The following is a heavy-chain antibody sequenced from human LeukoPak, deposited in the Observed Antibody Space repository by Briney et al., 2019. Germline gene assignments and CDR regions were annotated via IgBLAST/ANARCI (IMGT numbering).Heavy chain of an antibody. V-gene: IGHV3-7*01. CDR1: GFTFSSSL. D-gene: IGHD2-15*01. Sequence: EGSLRLSCGASGFTFSSSLMSWVRQTPGKGLEWVANIYPGGSEKYYVYSVKGRFTISRDNAKNSVYLQMNNLRVEDTSVYYCARELVVGPAEYFQHWGQGTLVTVSS. CDR3: ARELVVGPAEYFQH. J-gene: IGHJ1*01. CDR2: IYPGGSEK.